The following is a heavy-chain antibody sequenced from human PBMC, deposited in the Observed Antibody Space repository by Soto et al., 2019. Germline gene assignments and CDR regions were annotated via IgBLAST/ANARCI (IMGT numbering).Heavy chain of an antibody. CDR3: ARYGLIRWFDP. CDR1: GFTFSTYW. D-gene: IGHD3-10*01. J-gene: IGHJ5*02. Sequence: GGSLRLSCTVSGFTFSTYWMSLVRQAPGKGLEWVANIAQDGSEIYYADSVKGRFTISRDNAKNSLYLQINSLRAEDTAVYYCARYGLIRWFDPWGQGTLVTVSS. V-gene: IGHV3-7*04. CDR2: IAQDGSEI.